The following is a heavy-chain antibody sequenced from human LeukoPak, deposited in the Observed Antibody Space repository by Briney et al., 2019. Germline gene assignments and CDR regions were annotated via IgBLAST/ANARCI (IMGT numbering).Heavy chain of an antibody. J-gene: IGHJ4*02. V-gene: IGHV3-7*01. Sequence: GGSLRLSCAASGFTFSSYWMSWVRQAPGKGLEWVANIKQDGSEKYYVDSVKGRFTISRDNAKNSLYLQMNSLRAEDTAVYYCARDEAYYDSSGYYPIFDYWGQGTLVTVSS. CDR1: GFTFSSYW. CDR3: ARDEAYYDSSGYYPIFDY. CDR2: IKQDGSEK. D-gene: IGHD3-22*01.